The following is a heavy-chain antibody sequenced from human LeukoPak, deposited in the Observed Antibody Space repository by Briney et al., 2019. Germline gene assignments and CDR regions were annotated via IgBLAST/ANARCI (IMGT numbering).Heavy chain of an antibody. D-gene: IGHD3-10*01. J-gene: IGHJ4*02. CDR2: IYPGDSDT. CDR1: GYSFTSYW. CDR3: ARLEQYGSGSYDLDY. Sequence: GESLKISCKGSGYSFTSYWIGWVRQMPGKGLEWMGIIYPGDSDTRYSPSFQGQVTISADKSISTAYLQWSGLKASDTAMYYCARLEQYGSGSYDLDYWGQGTLVTVSS. V-gene: IGHV5-51*01.